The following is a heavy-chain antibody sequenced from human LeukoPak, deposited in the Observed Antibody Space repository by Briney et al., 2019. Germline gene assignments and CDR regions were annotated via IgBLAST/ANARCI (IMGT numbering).Heavy chain of an antibody. CDR1: GGSISSSSYY. V-gene: IGHV4-39*01. D-gene: IGHD6-13*01. Sequence: SETLSLTCTVSGGSISSSSYYWGWIRQPPGKGLEWIGSIYYSGSTYYNPSLKSRVTISVDTSKNQFSLKLSSVTAADTAVYYCARPTGYSTYWGQGTLVTVSS. J-gene: IGHJ4*02. CDR3: ARPTGYSTY. CDR2: IYYSGST.